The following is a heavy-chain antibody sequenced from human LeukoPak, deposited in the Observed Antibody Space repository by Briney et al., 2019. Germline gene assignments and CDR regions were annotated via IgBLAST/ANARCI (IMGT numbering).Heavy chain of an antibody. J-gene: IGHJ4*01. Sequence: APVKVSRKTSAYSFTHHYIHWVRDAPGRGLEWIGITNPSGDRTYYSLSLQGRLGLTTDASSGTVQMELTSLKSADTAVYYCARDPKATGREMAPDAIIDFFDYWG. D-gene: IGHD5-24*01. V-gene: IGHV1-46*04. CDR1: AYSFTHHY. CDR3: ARDPKATGREMAPDAIIDFFDY. CDR2: TNPSGDRT.